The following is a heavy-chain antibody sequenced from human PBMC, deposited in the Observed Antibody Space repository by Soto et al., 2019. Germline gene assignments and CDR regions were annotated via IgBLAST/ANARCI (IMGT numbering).Heavy chain of an antibody. CDR3: AREPYYDILTGYSPNYGMDV. D-gene: IGHD3-9*01. Sequence: QVQLVESGGGVVQPGRSLRLSCAASGFTFSSYGMHWVRQAPGKGLEWVAVIWYDGSNKYYADSGKGRFTISRDNSKNTLYLQMNSLRAEDTAVYYCAREPYYDILTGYSPNYGMDVWGQGTTVTVSS. V-gene: IGHV3-33*01. J-gene: IGHJ6*02. CDR1: GFTFSSYG. CDR2: IWYDGSNK.